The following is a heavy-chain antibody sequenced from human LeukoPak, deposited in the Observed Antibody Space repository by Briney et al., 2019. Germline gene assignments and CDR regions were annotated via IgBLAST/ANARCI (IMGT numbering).Heavy chain of an antibody. CDR1: GFTFSSYG. CDR2: ISDDGSNK. Sequence: GGSLRLSCAASGFTFSSYGLNWVRQAPGKGLEWVAVISDDGSNKYYADSVKGRFTISRDNSKNTLYLQMNSLRAEDTAVYYCAKTSSSWYVYYYYMDVWGKGTTVTVSS. D-gene: IGHD6-13*01. CDR3: AKTSSSWYVYYYYMDV. V-gene: IGHV3-30*18. J-gene: IGHJ6*03.